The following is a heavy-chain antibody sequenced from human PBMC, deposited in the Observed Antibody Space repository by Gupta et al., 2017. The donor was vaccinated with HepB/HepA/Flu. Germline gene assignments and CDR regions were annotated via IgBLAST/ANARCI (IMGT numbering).Heavy chain of an antibody. J-gene: IGHJ2*01. CDR1: GFTFSTYS. Sequence: EVQLVESGGGLVKPGGSLRLSCAASGFTFSTYSMNWVRQAPGKGLEWVSSINSRNAYIFYADSVKGRFTISRDNAKNSLYLQMNSLRGDDTAVYFCARASDLDLNWHFDLWGRGTRVTVSS. CDR2: INSRNAYI. CDR3: ARASDLDLNWHFDL. D-gene: IGHD2-2*03. V-gene: IGHV3-21*01.